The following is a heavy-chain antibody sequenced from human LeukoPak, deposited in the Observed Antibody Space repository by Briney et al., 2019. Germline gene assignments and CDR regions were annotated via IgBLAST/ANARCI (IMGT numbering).Heavy chain of an antibody. CDR3: AKDPGIQLWLFVFDY. J-gene: IGHJ4*02. V-gene: IGHV3-48*04. CDR2: ISSSSSTI. D-gene: IGHD5-18*01. Sequence: QPGGSLRLPCAASGFSFRSYSMNWVRQAPGKGLEWVSYISSSSSTIYYADSVKGRFTISRDNAKNSLYLQMNSLRAEDTAVYYCAKDPGIQLWLFVFDYWGQGTLVTVSS. CDR1: GFSFRSYS.